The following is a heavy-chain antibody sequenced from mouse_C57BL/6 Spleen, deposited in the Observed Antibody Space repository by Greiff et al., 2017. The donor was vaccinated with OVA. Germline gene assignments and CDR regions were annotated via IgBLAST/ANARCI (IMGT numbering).Heavy chain of an antibody. CDR1: GYTFTSYW. CDR3: ACYYGSSYYAMDY. Sequence: QVQLQQSGAELVKPGASVKLSCKASGYTFTSYWMHWVKQRPGQGLEWIGMIHPNSGSTNYNEKFKSKATLTVDKSSSTAYMQLSSLTSEDSAVYYCACYYGSSYYAMDYWGQGTSVTVSS. V-gene: IGHV1-64*01. CDR2: IHPNSGST. J-gene: IGHJ4*01. D-gene: IGHD1-1*01.